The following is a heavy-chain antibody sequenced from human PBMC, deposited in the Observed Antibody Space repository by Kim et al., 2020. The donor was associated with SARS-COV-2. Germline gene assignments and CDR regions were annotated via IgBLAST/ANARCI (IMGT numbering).Heavy chain of an antibody. CDR3: ARGRGMAGPLANYYYYGMDV. CDR1: GGSFSGYY. J-gene: IGHJ6*02. CDR2: INHSGST. D-gene: IGHD6-19*01. Sequence: SETLSLTCAVYGGSFSGYYWSWIRQPPGKGLEWIGEINHSGSTNYNPSLKSRVTISVDTSKNQFSLKLSSVTAADTAVYYCARGRGMAGPLANYYYYGMDVWGQGTTVTVSS. V-gene: IGHV4-34*01.